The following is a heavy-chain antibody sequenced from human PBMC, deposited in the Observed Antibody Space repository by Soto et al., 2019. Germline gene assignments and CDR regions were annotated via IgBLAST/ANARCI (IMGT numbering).Heavy chain of an antibody. CDR3: ASDLSGRADV. Sequence: EVQLVESGGGLVRPGGSLRLSCAASGFTFISYWMHWVRQVPGKGLVWVSRMDEDGGTTDYADSVKGRFTISRDNAKNTLYLQMNSLRGEDTAVYYCASDLSGRADVWGQGTTVTVSS. J-gene: IGHJ6*02. CDR2: MDEDGGTT. D-gene: IGHD3-10*01. V-gene: IGHV3-74*02. CDR1: GFTFISYW.